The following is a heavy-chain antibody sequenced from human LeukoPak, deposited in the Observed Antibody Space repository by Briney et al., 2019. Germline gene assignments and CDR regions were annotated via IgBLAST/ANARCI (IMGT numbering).Heavy chain of an antibody. D-gene: IGHD1-26*01. CDR2: IYYSGST. Sequence: PSETLSLTCTVSGGSISSYYWSWIRQPPGKGLEWIGYIYYSGSTNYIPSLKSRVTISVDTSKNQFSLNMSSVTAADTVVYYCARAIYSGTVDYWGQGTLVTVSS. V-gene: IGHV4-59*01. CDR3: ARAIYSGTVDY. J-gene: IGHJ4*02. CDR1: GGSISSYY.